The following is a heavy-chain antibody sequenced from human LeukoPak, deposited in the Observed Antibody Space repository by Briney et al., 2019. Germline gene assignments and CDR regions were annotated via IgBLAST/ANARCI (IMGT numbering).Heavy chain of an antibody. V-gene: IGHV3-23*01. CDR2: ISGSGGST. CDR3: AKSQGPVFPDFDY. CDR1: GFTFSRFA. J-gene: IGHJ4*02. Sequence: PGGSLRLSCAASGFTFSRFAMNWVRQAPGKGLEWVSAISGSGGSTYYADSVKGRFTISRDNSKNTLYLQMNSLRAEDTAVYYCAKSQGPVFPDFDYWGQGTLVTVSS. D-gene: IGHD2-21*01.